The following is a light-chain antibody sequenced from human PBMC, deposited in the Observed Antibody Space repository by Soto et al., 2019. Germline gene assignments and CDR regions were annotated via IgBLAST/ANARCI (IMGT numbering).Light chain of an antibody. Sequence: ERVVTQSPVTLSVSPGESVTLSCRASQSVGSNLAWYQQKVGQAPRLVIYGVSTRATGIPARFSGSGSGRQFTLTISSLQSEDSAVYYCQQYNNWPQTFGQGTKVDIK. CDR3: QQYNNWPQT. V-gene: IGKV3-15*01. CDR1: QSVGSN. J-gene: IGKJ1*01. CDR2: GVS.